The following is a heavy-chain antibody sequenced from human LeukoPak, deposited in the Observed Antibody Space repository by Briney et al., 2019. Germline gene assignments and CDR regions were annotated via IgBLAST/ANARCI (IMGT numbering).Heavy chain of an antibody. Sequence: PSETLSLTCAVYGGSFSGYYWSWIRQPPGKGLEWIGEINHSGSTNYNPSLKSRVTISVDTSKNQFSLKLSSVTAADTAVYYCAGRYFDWLLYRGDDAFDIWGQGTMVTVSS. CDR2: INHSGST. CDR3: AGRYFDWLLYRGDDAFDI. D-gene: IGHD3-9*01. CDR1: GGSFSGYY. J-gene: IGHJ3*02. V-gene: IGHV4-34*01.